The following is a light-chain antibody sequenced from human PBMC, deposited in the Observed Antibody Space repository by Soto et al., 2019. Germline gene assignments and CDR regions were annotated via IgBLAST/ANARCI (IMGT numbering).Light chain of an antibody. CDR1: QSVRSNY. V-gene: IGKV3-20*01. Sequence: EIVLTQSPGTLSLSSGERATLSCRASQSVRSNYLAWYQQKPGQAPRLLIYGASSRATGIPDRLGGSESGTDFTLTISRLEPEDFAVYYCQQYASSPLTFGGGTKVEIK. CDR3: QQYASSPLT. CDR2: GAS. J-gene: IGKJ4*01.